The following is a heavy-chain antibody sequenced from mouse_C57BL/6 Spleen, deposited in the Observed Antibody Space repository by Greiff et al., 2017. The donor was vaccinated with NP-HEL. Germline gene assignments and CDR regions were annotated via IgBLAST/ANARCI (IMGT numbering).Heavy chain of an antibody. CDR1: GYTFTSYW. CDR2: IDPSDSYT. Sequence: QVQLQQSGAELVKPGASVKLSCKASGYTFTSYWMQWVKQRPGQGLEWIGEIDPSDSYTNYNQKFKGKATLTVDTSSSTAYMQLSSLTSEDSAVYYCGARDGYYFAWFAYWGQGTLVTVSA. D-gene: IGHD2-3*01. V-gene: IGHV1-50*01. CDR3: GARDGYYFAWFAY. J-gene: IGHJ3*01.